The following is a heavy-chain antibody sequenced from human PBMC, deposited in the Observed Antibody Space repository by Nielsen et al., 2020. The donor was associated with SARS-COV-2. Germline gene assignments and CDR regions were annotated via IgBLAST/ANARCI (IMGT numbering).Heavy chain of an antibody. Sequence: GGSLRLSCAASGFTFSSYGMHWVRQAPGKGLEWVAVIWYDGSNKYYADSVKGRFTISRDNSKNTLYLQMNSLRAEDTAVYYCARGKQLWLRNDYYYMDVWGKGTTVTVSS. CDR2: IWYDGSNK. J-gene: IGHJ6*03. CDR3: ARGKQLWLRNDYYYMDV. CDR1: GFTFSSYG. V-gene: IGHV3-33*01. D-gene: IGHD5-18*01.